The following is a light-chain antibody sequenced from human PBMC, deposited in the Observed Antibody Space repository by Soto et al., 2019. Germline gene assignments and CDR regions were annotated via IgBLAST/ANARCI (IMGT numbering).Light chain of an antibody. CDR2: KAS. CDR1: QSVDTC. CDR3: QQFYRYTWT. V-gene: IGKV1-5*03. Sequence: DIQMTQSPSTLSASVGDRVTITCRASQSVDTCLAWYQQKPGKAPHLLIYKASILETGVPSRFSGSGSVTEFTLTISSLQPDDVATYYCQQFYRYTWTFGQGTKVEIK. J-gene: IGKJ1*01.